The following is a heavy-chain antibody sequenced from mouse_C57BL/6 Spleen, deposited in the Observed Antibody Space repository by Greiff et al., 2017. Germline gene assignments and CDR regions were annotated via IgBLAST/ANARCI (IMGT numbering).Heavy chain of an antibody. V-gene: IGHV1-15*01. CDR2: IDPETGGT. Sequence: VPLQQSGAELVRPGASVTLSCKASGYTFTDSEMHWVKQTPVPGLEWIGAIDPETGGTAYNQPFKGKAILTADKSSSTAYRELRSLTSEDSAVYYCTRRCTGSYRVYYYAMDYWGQGTSVTVSS. CDR1: GYTFTDSE. J-gene: IGHJ4*01. D-gene: IGHD1-1*01. CDR3: TRRCTGSYRVYYYAMDY.